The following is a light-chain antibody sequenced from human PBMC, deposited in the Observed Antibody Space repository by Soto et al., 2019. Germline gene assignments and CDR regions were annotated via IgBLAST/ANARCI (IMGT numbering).Light chain of an antibody. Sequence: QPVLTQSPSASASLGASVKLTCTLSSGHSSYAITWHQQQPEKGPRFLMKLNSDGSHSKGDGIPDRFSGSSSGAERYLTISSIQSEDEADYCCQTWVNGTNYVFGPGTRSP. CDR1: SGHSSYA. V-gene: IGLV4-69*01. CDR3: QTWVNGTNYV. J-gene: IGLJ1*01. CDR2: LNSDGSH.